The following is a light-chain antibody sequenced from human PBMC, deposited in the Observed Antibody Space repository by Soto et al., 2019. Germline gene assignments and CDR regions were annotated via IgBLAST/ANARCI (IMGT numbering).Light chain of an antibody. CDR2: DAS. Sequence: DIPMTQSPSSLSASVGDRVTITCQASQDISNYLNWYQQKPGKAPKLLIYDASNLETGVPSRFSGSGSGTDFTFTISSLQPEDIATYYCQQWSTFGPGTKVDIK. J-gene: IGKJ3*01. CDR3: QQWST. CDR1: QDISNY. V-gene: IGKV1-33*01.